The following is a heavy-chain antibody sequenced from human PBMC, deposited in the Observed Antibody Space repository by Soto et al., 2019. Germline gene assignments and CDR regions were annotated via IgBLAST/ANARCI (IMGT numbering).Heavy chain of an antibody. J-gene: IGHJ4*02. CDR2: TYYRSQWHY. Sequence: PSQTLSLTCAISGDSVSSNSAVWNWIRQSPSRGLEWLGRTYYRSQWHYEYAVFVQSRISIDPDTSKNQFSLQLDSVTPEDTAVYYCVRLVGNSWLDHWGQGTLVTVSS. V-gene: IGHV6-1*01. CDR1: GDSVSSNSAV. D-gene: IGHD3-9*01. CDR3: VRLVGNSWLDH.